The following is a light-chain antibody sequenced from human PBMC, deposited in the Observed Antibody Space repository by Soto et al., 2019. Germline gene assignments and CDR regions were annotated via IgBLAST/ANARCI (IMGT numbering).Light chain of an antibody. CDR2: DAS. CDR3: QQYGTSPFT. V-gene: IGKV1-5*01. Sequence: DIQMTQTPATLSAFAGDRVTVTCRASQSVSSWVAWYQEKPGRGPKLLIYDASTWQSGVPSRFIGSGSGTEFTLAISRLEPEDFAVYYCQQYGTSPFTFGPGTRVDLK. J-gene: IGKJ3*01. CDR1: QSVSSW.